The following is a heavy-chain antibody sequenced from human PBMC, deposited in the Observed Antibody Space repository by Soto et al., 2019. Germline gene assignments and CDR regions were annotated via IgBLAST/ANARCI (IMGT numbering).Heavy chain of an antibody. CDR1: GGSISSGDYY. V-gene: IGHV4-30-4*01. Sequence: SETMSLTCTVSGGSISSGDYYWSWIRKPPGKGLEWIGYIYYSGSTYYNPSLKSRVTISVDTSKNQFSLKLSSVTAADTAVYYCARSRHLSGYGDPIHFDYWGQGTLVTVSS. CDR2: IYYSGST. J-gene: IGHJ4*02. CDR3: ARSRHLSGYGDPIHFDY. D-gene: IGHD4-17*01.